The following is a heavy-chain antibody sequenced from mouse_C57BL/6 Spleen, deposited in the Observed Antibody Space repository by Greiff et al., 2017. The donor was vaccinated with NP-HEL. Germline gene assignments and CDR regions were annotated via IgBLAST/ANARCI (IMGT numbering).Heavy chain of an antibody. CDR3: ARRDYGYGSPWFAY. D-gene: IGHD2-2*01. CDR1: GYTFTSYW. CDR2: INPSSGYT. J-gene: IGHJ3*01. V-gene: IGHV1-7*01. Sequence: QVQLQQSGAELAKPGASVKLSCKASGYTFTSYWMHWVKQRPGQGLEWIGYINPSSGYTKYNQKFKDKATLTADKSSSTAYMQLSSLTSEDSAVYEGARRDYGYGSPWFAYWGQGTLVTVSA.